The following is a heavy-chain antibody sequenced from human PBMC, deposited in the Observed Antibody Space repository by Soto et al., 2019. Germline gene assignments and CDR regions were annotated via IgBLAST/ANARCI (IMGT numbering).Heavy chain of an antibody. CDR3: AREGFSGGMRSDAFDI. V-gene: IGHV1-2*02. D-gene: IGHD3-10*01. Sequence: QVQLVQSGAEVKKPGAAVKGSCKASVYTFTGYYMHWVRQAPGQGLEWMGWINPNSGGTNYAQKFQSRVTMTRDTSISTAYRVLSRLRSDDTAVYYCAREGFSGGMRSDAFDIWGQGTMVTVSS. CDR2: INPNSGGT. J-gene: IGHJ3*02. CDR1: VYTFTGYY.